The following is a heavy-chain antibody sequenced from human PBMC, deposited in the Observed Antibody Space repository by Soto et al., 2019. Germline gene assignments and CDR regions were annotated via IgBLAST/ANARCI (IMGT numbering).Heavy chain of an antibody. Sequence: QLQLQESGSGLVKPSQTLSLTCAVSGGSISSGGYSWSWIRQPPGKGLEWIGYIYHSGSTYYNPSLKSRVTISVDRATNQFALKLGSVTAADTAVYYRASGQVVAAQHWGQGTLVTVSS. CDR1: GGSISSGGYS. D-gene: IGHD2-15*01. CDR3: ASGQVVAAQH. V-gene: IGHV4-30-2*01. J-gene: IGHJ4*02. CDR2: IYHSGST.